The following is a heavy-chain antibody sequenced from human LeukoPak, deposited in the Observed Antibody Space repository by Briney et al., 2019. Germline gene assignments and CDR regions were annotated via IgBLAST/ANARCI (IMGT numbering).Heavy chain of an antibody. CDR1: GGTFSSYA. D-gene: IGHD3-9*01. V-gene: IGHV1-69*10. CDR2: IIPILGTA. Sequence: ASVKVSCKASGGTFSSYAISWVRQAPGQGLEWMGGIIPILGTANYAQKFQGRVTITADKSASTAYMELSSLRSEDTAVYYCARGGYYDILTGYYKGYYYGMDVWGKGTTVTVSS. CDR3: ARGGYYDILTGYYKGYYYGMDV. J-gene: IGHJ6*04.